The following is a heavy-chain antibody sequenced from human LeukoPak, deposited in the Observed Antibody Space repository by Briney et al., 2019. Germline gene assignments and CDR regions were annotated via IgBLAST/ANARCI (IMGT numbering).Heavy chain of an antibody. D-gene: IGHD5-24*01. CDR2: IYHSGST. Sequence: SETLSLTCAVSGGSISSNNWWSWVRQPPGKGLEWIGEIYHSGSTKYNPSLKSRVTISVDKSKNQFSLKVTSVTAADTAVYYCAKNGFYTLDYWGQGTLVTVSS. CDR3: AKNGFYTLDY. J-gene: IGHJ4*02. V-gene: IGHV4-4*02. CDR1: GGSISSNNW.